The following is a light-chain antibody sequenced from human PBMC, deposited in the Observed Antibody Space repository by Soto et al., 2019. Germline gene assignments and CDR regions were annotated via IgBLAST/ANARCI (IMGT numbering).Light chain of an antibody. Sequence: QSALIQPASVSGSPGQSITVSCTGSSTDLGSFNLVSWYQQHPGKAPKLIFYEGKRRPAGVSPRFSASKSVNTAYLTISGLQAEDEADYYCCSPGSNAHVFGTGTKLTVL. V-gene: IGLV2-23*01. CDR2: EGK. J-gene: IGLJ1*01. CDR3: CSPGSNAHV. CDR1: STDLGSFNL.